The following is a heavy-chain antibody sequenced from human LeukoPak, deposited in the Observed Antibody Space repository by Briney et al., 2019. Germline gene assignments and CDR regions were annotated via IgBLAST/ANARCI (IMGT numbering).Heavy chain of an antibody. D-gene: IGHD3-22*01. CDR1: GNSISSGDSY. CDR3: ARASYSYDINGWVPFDY. CDR2: IYTSGST. Sequence: SETLSLTCTVSGNSISSGDSYWSWIRQPAGKGLEWIGRIYTSGSTNYNPSLKSRVTISGDTSKNQFSLRLSSVTAADTAVYYCARASYSYDINGWVPFDYWGQGTLVTVSS. V-gene: IGHV4-61*02. J-gene: IGHJ4*02.